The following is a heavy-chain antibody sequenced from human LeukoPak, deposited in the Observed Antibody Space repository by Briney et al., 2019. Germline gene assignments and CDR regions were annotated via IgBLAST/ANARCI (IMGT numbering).Heavy chain of an antibody. Sequence: GGSLRLSCAASGFTFSSYSMNWVRQAPGKGLEWVSSISSSSSYIYYADSVKGRFTISRDNAKNSLYLQMNSLRAEDTAVYYCARDLRYSSSWYGGPGYYFDYWGQGTLVTVSS. CDR2: ISSSSSYI. CDR1: GFTFSSYS. D-gene: IGHD6-13*01. J-gene: IGHJ4*02. CDR3: ARDLRYSSSWYGGPGYYFDY. V-gene: IGHV3-21*01.